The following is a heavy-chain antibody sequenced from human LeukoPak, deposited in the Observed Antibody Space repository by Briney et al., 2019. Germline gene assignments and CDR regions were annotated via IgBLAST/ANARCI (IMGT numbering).Heavy chain of an antibody. CDR3: ARFGGSGDTRGYFDN. D-gene: IGHD2-15*01. V-gene: IGHV4-4*07. J-gene: IGHJ4*02. Sequence: SEALSLTCIVSGASISNYYWSWIRQPAGGAPECFAYIYNGGSTNYNSSLRSRITMSLDTSKNQFSLKLTSVTAADTAVYYCARFGGSGDTRGYFDNWGQGTLVTVSS. CDR2: IYNGGST. CDR1: GASISNYY.